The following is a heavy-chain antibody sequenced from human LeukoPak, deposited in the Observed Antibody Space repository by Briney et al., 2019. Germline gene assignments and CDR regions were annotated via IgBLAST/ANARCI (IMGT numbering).Heavy chain of an antibody. CDR3: ARAGIVLMVYAIFDY. V-gene: IGHV3-30-3*01. CDR2: ISYDGSNK. D-gene: IGHD2-8*01. Sequence: PGGSLRLSCAASGFTFSSYAMHWVRQAPGKGLEWVAVISYDGSNKYYADSVKGRFTISRDNSKNTLYLQMNSLRAEDTAVYCCARAGIVLMVYAIFDYWGQGTLVTVSS. J-gene: IGHJ4*02. CDR1: GFTFSSYA.